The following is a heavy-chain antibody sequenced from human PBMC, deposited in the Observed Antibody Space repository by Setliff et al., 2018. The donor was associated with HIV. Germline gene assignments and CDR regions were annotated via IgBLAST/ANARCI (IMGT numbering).Heavy chain of an antibody. V-gene: IGHV1-18*01. J-gene: IGHJ3*02. CDR3: ASVRGIYGSGALEAYDI. CDR2: ISGYGNR. Sequence: ASVKVSCKASGYTFNNYGVMWVRQAPGQGLEWMGWISGYGNRKYAQKFEGRLTVTTDTSTSTAYMELRTLRSDDTAVYFCASVRGIYGSGALEAYDIWGQGTMVTVSS. D-gene: IGHD3-10*01. CDR1: GYTFNNYG.